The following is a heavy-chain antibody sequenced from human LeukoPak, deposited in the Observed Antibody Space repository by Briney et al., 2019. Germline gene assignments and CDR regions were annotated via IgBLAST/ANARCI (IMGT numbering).Heavy chain of an antibody. CDR2: ISYDGSGK. CDR3: ANYYYYYGMDV. V-gene: IGHV3-30*18. CDR1: GFTFSTYG. Sequence: GGSLRLSCAASGFTFSTYGMHWVRQAPGKGLEWVALISYDGSGKYYTDSVKGRFTISRDNSKNTLYLQMNSLRPEDTALYYCANYYYYYGMDVWGQGTAVTVSS. J-gene: IGHJ6*02.